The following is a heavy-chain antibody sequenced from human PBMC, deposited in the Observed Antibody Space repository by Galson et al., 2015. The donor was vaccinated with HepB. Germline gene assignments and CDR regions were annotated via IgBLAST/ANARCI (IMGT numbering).Heavy chain of an antibody. Sequence: ETLSLTCTVSGGSISTYFYWGWIRQPPGKGLEWIGSIYYTGSAYYHPSLKSRVTISVDTSKNQFSLKLNTVTATDAAVYYCARETNGDYDGPFDFWGQGTLVTVSS. CDR1: GGSISTYFY. V-gene: IGHV4-39*02. CDR2: IYYTGSA. CDR3: ARETNGDYDGPFDF. J-gene: IGHJ4*02. D-gene: IGHD4-17*01.